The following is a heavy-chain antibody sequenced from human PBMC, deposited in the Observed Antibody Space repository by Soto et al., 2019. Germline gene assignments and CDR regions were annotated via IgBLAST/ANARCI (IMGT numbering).Heavy chain of an antibody. Sequence: SETLSLTCTVSGGSISSYYWSWIRQPPGKGLEWIGYIYYSGSTNYNPSLKSRVTISVDTSKNQFSLKLSSVTAADTAVYYCARDVWDILTGYYNARTPNDYWGQGTLVTVSS. CDR1: GGSISSYY. J-gene: IGHJ4*02. CDR2: IYYSGST. V-gene: IGHV4-59*01. CDR3: ARDVWDILTGYYNARTPNDY. D-gene: IGHD3-9*01.